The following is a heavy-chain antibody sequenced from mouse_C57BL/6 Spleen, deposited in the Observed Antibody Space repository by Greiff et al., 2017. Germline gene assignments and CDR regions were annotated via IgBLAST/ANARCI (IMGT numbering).Heavy chain of an antibody. CDR1: GYTFTDYE. CDR2: IDPETGGT. J-gene: IGHJ3*01. V-gene: IGHV1-15*01. Sequence: VQVVESGAELVRPGASVTLSCKASGYTFTDYEMHWVKQTPVHGLEWIGAIDPETGGTAYNQKFKGKAILTADKSSSTAYMELRSLTSEDSAVYYCTRGGSSYWGQGTLVTVSA. CDR3: TRGGSSY. D-gene: IGHD1-1*01.